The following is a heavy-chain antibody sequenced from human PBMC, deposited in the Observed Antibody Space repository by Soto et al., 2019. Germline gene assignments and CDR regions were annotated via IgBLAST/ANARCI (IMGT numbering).Heavy chain of an antibody. J-gene: IGHJ5*02. D-gene: IGHD6-13*01. CDR3: VASLAASGLNWLDP. CDR2: IFANGHT. Sequence: TSETLSLTCIVSGGSISEKYWNWVRQPPGKGLEWIGLIFANGHTDYNPSLKRRVTMSVDASKNQFSLRLTSMTAADTAVYYCVASLAASGLNWLDPWGRGTLVTVSS. CDR1: GGSISEKY. V-gene: IGHV4-4*07.